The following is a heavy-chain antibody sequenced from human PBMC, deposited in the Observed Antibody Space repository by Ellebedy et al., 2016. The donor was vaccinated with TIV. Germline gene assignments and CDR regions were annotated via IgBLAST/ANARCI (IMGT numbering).Heavy chain of an antibody. CDR2: ISAYNGNT. J-gene: IGHJ5*02. D-gene: IGHD1-26*01. CDR3: ARDWVGATRGWFDP. Sequence: ASVKVSCXASGYTFTGYYMHWVRQAPGQGLEWMGWISAYNGNTNYAQKLQGRVTMTTDTSTSTAYMELRSLRSDDTAVYYCARDWVGATRGWFDPWGQGTLVTVSS. V-gene: IGHV1-18*04. CDR1: GYTFTGYY.